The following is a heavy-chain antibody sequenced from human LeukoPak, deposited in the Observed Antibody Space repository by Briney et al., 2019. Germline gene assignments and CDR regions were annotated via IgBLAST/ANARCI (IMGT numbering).Heavy chain of an antibody. J-gene: IGHJ4*02. CDR2: ISGSGTGT. D-gene: IGHD1-7*01. V-gene: IGHV3-23*01. CDR3: AKEGGTGTRFDY. CDR1: GFTFSSSA. Sequence: GGSLRLSCAASGFTFSSSAMSWVRQAPGKGLYWVSAISGSGTGTYYADSVKGRFTISRDNSKNTLYLQMNSLRAEDAAVYYCAKEGGTGTRFDYWGQGTLVTVSS.